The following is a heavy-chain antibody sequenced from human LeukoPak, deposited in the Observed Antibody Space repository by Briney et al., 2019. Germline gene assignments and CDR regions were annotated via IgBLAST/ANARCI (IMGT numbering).Heavy chain of an antibody. Sequence: SETLSLTCTVSGGSISSSYWSWIRQPPGKGLEWIGYIYYTGSTNYNSSLKSRVTISVDTSKNQFSLKLSSVTAADTAVYYCARLIAVAGYFDYWGQGTLVTVSS. CDR2: IYYTGST. CDR3: ARLIAVAGYFDY. J-gene: IGHJ4*02. CDR1: GGSISSSY. D-gene: IGHD6-19*01. V-gene: IGHV4-59*08.